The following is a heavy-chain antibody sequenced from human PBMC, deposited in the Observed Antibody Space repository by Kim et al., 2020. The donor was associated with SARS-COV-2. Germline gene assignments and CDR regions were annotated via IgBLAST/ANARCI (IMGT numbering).Heavy chain of an antibody. CDR2: ISDNGGRT. D-gene: IGHD2-15*01. Sequence: GGSLRLSCAASGFTFSSDAMNWVRQAPGKGLEWVSAISDNGGRTYYADSVKGRFTISRDNSKNTLYLQMNSLRGEDTAVYYCAASRYCSGGSCYRLDYWGQGTLVTVSS. CDR1: GFTFSSDA. V-gene: IGHV3-23*01. CDR3: AASRYCSGGSCYRLDY. J-gene: IGHJ4*02.